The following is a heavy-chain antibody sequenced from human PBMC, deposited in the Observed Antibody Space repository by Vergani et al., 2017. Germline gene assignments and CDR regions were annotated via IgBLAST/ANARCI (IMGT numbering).Heavy chain of an antibody. V-gene: IGHV1-69-2*01. CDR2: VDPEDGET. D-gene: IGHD3-22*01. J-gene: IGHJ6*02. CDR1: VYTFTDHY. Sequence: VQLVQSGAQVKKPVATLQISCKVSVYTFTDHYMHWVKQAPGKGLEWMGLVDPEDGETIYAEKFKGRVTIAADTSTDTAHLELSSLRSEDTAVYYCATPQTFTTGGMEVWGQGTTVIVSS. CDR3: ATPQTFTTGGMEV.